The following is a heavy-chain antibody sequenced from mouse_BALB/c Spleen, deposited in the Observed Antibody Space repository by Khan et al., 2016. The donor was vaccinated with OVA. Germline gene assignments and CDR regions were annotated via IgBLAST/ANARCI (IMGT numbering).Heavy chain of an antibody. D-gene: IGHD1-2*01. CDR1: GYTFTDYV. CDR2: IYPGSGRT. V-gene: IGHV1-77*01. J-gene: IGHJ3*01. CDR3: ARSYGGAWFAY. Sequence: QVQLQQPGPELVKPGASVKMSCKASGYTFTDYVISWVNQGTGQGLEWIGEIYPGSGRTYYNERFKDKATLTADKSSNTAYMQLSSLTSEDSAVYVCARSYGGAWFAYWGQGTLVTVSA.